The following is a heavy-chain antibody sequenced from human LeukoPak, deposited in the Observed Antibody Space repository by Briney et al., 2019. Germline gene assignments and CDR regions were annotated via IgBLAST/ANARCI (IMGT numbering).Heavy chain of an antibody. D-gene: IGHD3-3*01. Sequence: GGSLRLSCAASGFTFSRYALIWVRQAPGKGLEWVSAIRAGGGTTFYADSVKGRFTVSRDNSRDTLYLQMNSLRVEDTAVYYCARTIFGVVIDYWGQGTLVTVSS. CDR1: GFTFSRYA. CDR2: IRAGGGTT. CDR3: ARTIFGVVIDY. V-gene: IGHV3-23*01. J-gene: IGHJ4*02.